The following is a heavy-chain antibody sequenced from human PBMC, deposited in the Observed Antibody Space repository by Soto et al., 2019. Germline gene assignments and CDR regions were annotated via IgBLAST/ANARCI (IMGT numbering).Heavy chain of an antibody. CDR3: ASALSGGVYPYVMDV. V-gene: IGHV5-51*01. J-gene: IGHJ6*02. D-gene: IGHD3-3*01. CDR1: GYSFTNSW. CDR2: IYPDDSHT. Sequence: GESLKISCKASGYSFTNSWIGWVRQMPEKGLEWVGIIYPDDSHTTYSPPFQGRVTISADKSISTAYLQWNTLKVSDTAMYLWASALSGGVYPYVMDVWGQGTTVTVSS.